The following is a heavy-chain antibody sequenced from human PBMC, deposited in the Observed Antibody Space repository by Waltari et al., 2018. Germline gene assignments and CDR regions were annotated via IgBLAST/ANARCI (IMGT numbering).Heavy chain of an antibody. CDR1: GFTVSSNC. D-gene: IGHD4-4*01. CDR3: ARGRNTNYVVYGMDV. Sequence: EVQLVESGGGLVQPGGSLRLSCAASGFTVSSNCMSWVRQAPGRGLELVSFIYAGGITSYADSVKGRVTISRGNSKSTLYLQMNSLRAEDTAVYDCARGRNTNYVVYGMDVWGQGTTVTVSS. J-gene: IGHJ6*02. CDR2: IYAGGIT. V-gene: IGHV3-66*02.